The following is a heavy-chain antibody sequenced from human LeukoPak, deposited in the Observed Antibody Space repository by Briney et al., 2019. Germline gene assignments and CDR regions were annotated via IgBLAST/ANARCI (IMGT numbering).Heavy chain of an antibody. V-gene: IGHV3-21*01. J-gene: IGHJ3*02. CDR3: ARDFYCSSTSCYSFDAFDI. D-gene: IGHD2-2*01. CDR2: ISSSSGYI. Sequence: TGGSLRLSCAASGFTFSSYSMNWVRQAPGKGLEWVSSISSSSGYIYYADSVKGRFTISRDNAKNSLYLQMNSLRAEDTAVYYCARDFYCSSTSCYSFDAFDIWGQGTMVTVSS. CDR1: GFTFSSYS.